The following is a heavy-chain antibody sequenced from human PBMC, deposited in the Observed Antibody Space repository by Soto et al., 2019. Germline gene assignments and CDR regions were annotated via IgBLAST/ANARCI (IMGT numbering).Heavy chain of an antibody. Sequence: QVQLVQSGAEVKKPGASVKVSCKASGYTFTSYYMHWVRQAPGQGLEWMGIINPSGGSTSYAQKFQGRVTMTRDTSTSTVYMELSSLRSEDTAVHYCARTITMVRGAAGLNGMDVWGQGTTVTVSS. CDR2: INPSGGST. CDR3: ARTITMVRGAAGLNGMDV. D-gene: IGHD3-10*01. CDR1: GYTFTSYY. J-gene: IGHJ6*02. V-gene: IGHV1-46*01.